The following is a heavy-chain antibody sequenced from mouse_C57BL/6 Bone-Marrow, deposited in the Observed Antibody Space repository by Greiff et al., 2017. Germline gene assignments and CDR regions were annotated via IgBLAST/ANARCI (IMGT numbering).Heavy chain of an antibody. Sequence: QVQLQQSGAELVRPGTSVKVSCKASGYAFTNYLIEWVKQRPGQGLEWIGEINPGSGGTNYNEKFKGKATLTADKSSSTAYMQLSSLTSEDSAVYFCARSYGYDGYYFDYWGQGTTLTVSS. J-gene: IGHJ2*01. CDR2: INPGSGGT. D-gene: IGHD2-2*01. CDR1: GYAFTNYL. CDR3: ARSYGYDGYYFDY. V-gene: IGHV1-54*01.